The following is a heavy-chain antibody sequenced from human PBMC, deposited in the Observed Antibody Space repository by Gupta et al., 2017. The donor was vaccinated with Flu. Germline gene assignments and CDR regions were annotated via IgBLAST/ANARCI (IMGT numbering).Heavy chain of an antibody. J-gene: IGHJ4*02. CDR2: ISGSSSSK. CDR3: VRDDWAHFFDSSGYYHDW. Sequence: MNWVRKAPGEGRGWGSSISGSSSSKYYADSVKGRFTIFKENAKNSLYREMDTLRAEDTAIYYCVRDDWAHFFDSSGYYHDWWGQGTLVTVSS. D-gene: IGHD3-22*01. V-gene: IGHV3-21*06.